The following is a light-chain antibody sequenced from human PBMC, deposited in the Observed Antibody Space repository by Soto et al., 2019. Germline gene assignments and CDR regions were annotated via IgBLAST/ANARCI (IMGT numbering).Light chain of an antibody. CDR3: CSYAGSSAYV. CDR2: EGT. J-gene: IGLJ1*01. CDR1: RSDVGSGNHNL. Sequence: QSALTQPASVSGSPGQSITISCTGTRSDVGSGNHNLVSWYRQRPGTAPKVMIYEGTKRPSGVSNRFSGSKSGYTASLTISGLQAEGEADYYCCSYAGSSAYVFGTGTKLTVL. V-gene: IGLV2-23*01.